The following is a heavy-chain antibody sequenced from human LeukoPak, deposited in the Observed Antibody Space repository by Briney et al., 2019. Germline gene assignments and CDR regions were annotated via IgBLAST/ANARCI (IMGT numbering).Heavy chain of an antibody. D-gene: IGHD6-13*01. Sequence: PGGSLRLSCAASGFTFSSYAMSWVRQAPGKGLKWVSTINDNGAGTYYADSVKGRFTISRDNSKNTLYLQMNSLRAEDTAVYYCAKDQARSSGWYFHFGYWGQGTLVTVSS. CDR3: AKDQARSSGWYFHFGY. CDR2: INDNGAGT. CDR1: GFTFSSYA. V-gene: IGHV3-23*01. J-gene: IGHJ4*02.